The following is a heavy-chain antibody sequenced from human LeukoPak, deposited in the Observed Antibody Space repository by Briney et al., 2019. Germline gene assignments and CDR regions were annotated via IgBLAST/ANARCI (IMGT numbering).Heavy chain of an antibody. J-gene: IGHJ4*02. D-gene: IGHD6-13*01. CDR2: IYHSGST. CDR1: GGSISSGGYY. CDR3: AGLNRRGSSWYPGDY. V-gene: IGHV4-30-2*01. Sequence: SETLSLTCTVSGGSISSGGYYWSWIRQPPGKGLEWIGYIYHSGSTYYNPSLMSRVTISVDRSKNQFSLKLSSVTAADTAVYYCAGLNRRGSSWYPGDYWGQGTLVTVSS.